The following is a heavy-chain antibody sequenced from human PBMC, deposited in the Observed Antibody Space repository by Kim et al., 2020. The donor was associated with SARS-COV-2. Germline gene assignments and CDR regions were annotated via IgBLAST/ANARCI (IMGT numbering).Heavy chain of an antibody. V-gene: IGHV4-34*01. CDR1: GGSFSGYY. D-gene: IGHD3-22*01. Sequence: SETLSLTCAVYGGSFSGYYWSWIRQPPGKGLEWIGEINHSGSTNYNPSLKSRVTISVDTSKNQFSLKLSSVTAADTAVYYCARGITMIVVVTPPYFDYWGQGTLVTVSS. CDR3: ARGITMIVVVTPPYFDY. J-gene: IGHJ4*02. CDR2: INHSGST.